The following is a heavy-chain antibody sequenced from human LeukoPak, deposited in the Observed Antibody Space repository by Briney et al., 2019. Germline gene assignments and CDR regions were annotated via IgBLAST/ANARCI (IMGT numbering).Heavy chain of an antibody. CDR1: GYTFTGYY. J-gene: IGHJ5*02. Sequence: GESLKISCKGSGYTFTGYYMHWVRQAPGQGLEWMGWINPNSGGTNYAQKFQGRVTMTRDTSISTAYMELSRLRSDDTAVYYCARVRVGSGSSWFDPWGQGTLVTVSS. D-gene: IGHD3-10*01. CDR3: ARVRVGSGSSWFDP. CDR2: INPNSGGT. V-gene: IGHV1-2*02.